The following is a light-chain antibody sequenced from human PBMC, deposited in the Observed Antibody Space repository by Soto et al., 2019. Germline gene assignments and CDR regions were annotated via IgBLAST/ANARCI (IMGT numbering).Light chain of an antibody. CDR1: QSVGSS. CDR3: QQRSNWPPEVT. V-gene: IGKV3-11*01. Sequence: EIVLTQSPDTLDLSPGERATLSCRASQSVGSSLAWYQQKPGQAPSLLIYDASNRATGIPARFSGSGSGTDFTLTISSLEPEDFAVYYCQQRSNWPPEVTFGPGTKVDIK. CDR2: DAS. J-gene: IGKJ3*01.